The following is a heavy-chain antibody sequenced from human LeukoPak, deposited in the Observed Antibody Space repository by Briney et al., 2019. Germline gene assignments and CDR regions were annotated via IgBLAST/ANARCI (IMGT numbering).Heavy chain of an antibody. CDR3: ARGLAAAYDYNWFDP. Sequence: SETLSLTCTVSGGSISSYYWSWIRQPAGKGLEWIGRIYASGSTRYNPSLKSRVTMSVDTSKNQFSLKSTSVTAADTAVYFCARGLAAAYDYNWFDPWGQGTLVSVSS. D-gene: IGHD5-12*01. CDR1: GGSISSYY. CDR2: IYASGST. J-gene: IGHJ5*02. V-gene: IGHV4-4*07.